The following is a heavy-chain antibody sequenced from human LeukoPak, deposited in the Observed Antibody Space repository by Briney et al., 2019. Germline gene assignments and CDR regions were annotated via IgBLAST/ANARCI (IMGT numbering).Heavy chain of an antibody. V-gene: IGHV1-2*04. D-gene: IGHD6-13*01. CDR2: INPNSGGT. Sequence: WASVKVSCKASGYTFTGYYMHWVRQAPGQGLEWMGWINPNSGGTNYAQKFQGWVTMTRDTSISTAYMELSRLRSDDTAVYYCARGQRSAAGPNWFDPWGQGTLVTVSS. CDR1: GYTFTGYY. J-gene: IGHJ5*02. CDR3: ARGQRSAAGPNWFDP.